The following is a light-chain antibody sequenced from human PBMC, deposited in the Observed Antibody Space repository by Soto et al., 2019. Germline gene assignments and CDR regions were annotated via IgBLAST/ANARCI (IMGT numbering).Light chain of an antibody. CDR1: QDIRTS. J-gene: IGKJ3*01. V-gene: IGKV1-33*01. CDR3: QHYNNLPPFT. Sequence: DIQMTQSPLSLSASVGARVSITCQASQDIRTSLSWFQHKPGRAPKLLIYGASYLETGVPSRFRGSGSETDFTFTITSLQPEDIATYYCQHYNNLPPFTCGPGTIVDIK. CDR2: GAS.